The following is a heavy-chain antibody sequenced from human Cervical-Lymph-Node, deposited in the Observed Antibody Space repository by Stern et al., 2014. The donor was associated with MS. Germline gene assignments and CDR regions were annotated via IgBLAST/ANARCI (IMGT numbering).Heavy chain of an antibody. V-gene: IGHV4-59*11. D-gene: IGHD1-1*01. Sequence: QVQLQESGPGLVKPSETLSLTCTVSGGSLTSHYWTLIRQPPGKGLEWIGHIYYTEDTNYNPSLESRVTISIDTSKNHFSLRLSSVTAADTAVYYCARDRRRAYSWFDPWGQGTLVTVSS. CDR1: GGSLTSHY. J-gene: IGHJ5*02. CDR3: ARDRRRAYSWFDP. CDR2: IYYTEDT.